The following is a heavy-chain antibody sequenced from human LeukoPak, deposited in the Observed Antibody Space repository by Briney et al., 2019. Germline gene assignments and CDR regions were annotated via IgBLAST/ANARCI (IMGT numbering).Heavy chain of an antibody. V-gene: IGHV4-34*01. CDR1: GCSFSGYY. Sequence: SETLSLTCAVSGCSFSGYYWSLIRQPPGKGLEWIGEINHSGSTNYNPSLKSRVTISVDTSKNQFSLKLSSVTAAATAVYYCASNRDCYHSKQPWAFEIWGQGTMVTVSS. CDR3: ASNRDCYHSKQPWAFEI. J-gene: IGHJ3*02. CDR2: INHSGST. D-gene: IGHD5-24*01.